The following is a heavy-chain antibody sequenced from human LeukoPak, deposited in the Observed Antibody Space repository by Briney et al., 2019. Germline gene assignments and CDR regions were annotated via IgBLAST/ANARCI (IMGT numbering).Heavy chain of an antibody. CDR2: IYYSGST. CDR3: ARDGGYYYDSSGYYEHDAFDI. V-gene: IGHV4-59*01. D-gene: IGHD3-22*01. CDR1: GGFISSYY. J-gene: IGHJ3*02. Sequence: SETLSLTCTVSGGFISSYYWSWIRQPPGKGLEWIGYIYYSGSTNYNPSLKSRVTISVDMSKNQFSLKLSSVTAADTAVYYCARDGGYYYDSSGYYEHDAFDIWGQGTMVTVSS.